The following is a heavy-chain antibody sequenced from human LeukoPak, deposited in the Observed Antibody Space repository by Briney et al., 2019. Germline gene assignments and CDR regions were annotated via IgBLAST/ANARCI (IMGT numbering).Heavy chain of an antibody. Sequence: SETLSITRTDTAGSSSSYYWSWIRQPAGKGLEWIGYIYYSGSTNYNPSLQSRVTISVDTSKNQFSLKLSSVTAADTAVYYCASHFFFKQKPAYEINWGQGTLVTVSS. CDR1: AGSSSSYY. CDR2: IYYSGST. CDR3: ASHFFFKQKPAYEIN. J-gene: IGHJ4*02. D-gene: IGHD3-3*02. V-gene: IGHV4-59*01.